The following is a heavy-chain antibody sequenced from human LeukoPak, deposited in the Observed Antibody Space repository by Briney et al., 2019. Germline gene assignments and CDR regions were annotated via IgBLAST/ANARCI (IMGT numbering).Heavy chain of an antibody. CDR3: ATDLIVPAAALMPKTRDY. V-gene: IGHV1-24*01. CDR2: FDPEDGET. CDR1: GYTLTELS. D-gene: IGHD2-2*01. J-gene: IGHJ4*02. Sequence: ASVKVSCKVSGYTLTELSMHWVRQAPGKGLEWMGGFDPEDGETIYAQKFQGRVTMTEDTSTDTAYMELSSLRSEDTAVYYCATDLIVPAAALMPKTRDYWGQGTLVTVSS.